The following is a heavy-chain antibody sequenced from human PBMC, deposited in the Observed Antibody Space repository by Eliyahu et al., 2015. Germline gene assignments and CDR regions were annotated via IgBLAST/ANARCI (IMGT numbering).Heavy chain of an antibody. J-gene: IGHJ3*02. CDR3: ARVYYDAFDI. Sequence: QVQLVESGGGLVKPGGSLXLXCAASGFXFSDYYIXWVRQAPGKGLEWVSYISSSGSTIYYADSVKGRFTISRDNAKNSLYLQMNSLRAEDTAVYYCARVYYDAFDIWGQGTMVTVSS. D-gene: IGHD3-22*01. CDR1: GFXFSDYY. CDR2: ISSSGSTI. V-gene: IGHV3-11*01.